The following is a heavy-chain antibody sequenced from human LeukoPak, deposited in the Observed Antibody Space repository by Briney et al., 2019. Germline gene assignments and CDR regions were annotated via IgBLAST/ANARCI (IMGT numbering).Heavy chain of an antibody. CDR2: IYYSGST. Sequence: SETLSLTCTVSGGSISSYYWSWIRQPPGKGLEWIGYIYYSGSTNYNPSLKSRVTISVDTSKNQFSLKLSSVTAADTAVDYCARHGYSGRWPFDYRGQGTLVTVSS. J-gene: IGHJ4*02. D-gene: IGHD6-13*01. CDR1: GGSISSYY. CDR3: ARHGYSGRWPFDY. V-gene: IGHV4-59*08.